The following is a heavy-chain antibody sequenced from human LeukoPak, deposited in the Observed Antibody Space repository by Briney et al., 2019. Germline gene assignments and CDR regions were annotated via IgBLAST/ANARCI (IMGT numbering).Heavy chain of an antibody. D-gene: IGHD2-2*01. CDR3: ARGYCSSTSCQYYFDY. V-gene: IGHV1-3*01. CDR2: ISAGNGDT. Sequence: ASVKVSCEASGYTFTNYALHWVRQAPGQRLGWMGWISAGNGDTRYSQRFQGRVTITRDTSVSTVDMELSSLRSEDTAVYYCARGYCSSTSCQYYFDYWGQGTLVTVSS. CDR1: GYTFTNYA. J-gene: IGHJ4*02.